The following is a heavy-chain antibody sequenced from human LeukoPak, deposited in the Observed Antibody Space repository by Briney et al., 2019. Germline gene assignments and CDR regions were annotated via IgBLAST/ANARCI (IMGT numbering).Heavy chain of an antibody. V-gene: IGHV4-30-2*01. CDR2: IYHSGST. Sequence: SETLSLTCAVSGGSISSGGYSWSWIRQPPGTGLEWIGYIYHSGSTYYNPSLKSRVTISVDRSKNQFSLKLSSVTAADTAVYYCARGVRVDAFDIWGQGTMVTVSS. CDR3: ARGVRVDAFDI. J-gene: IGHJ3*02. D-gene: IGHD3-3*01. CDR1: GGSISSGGYS.